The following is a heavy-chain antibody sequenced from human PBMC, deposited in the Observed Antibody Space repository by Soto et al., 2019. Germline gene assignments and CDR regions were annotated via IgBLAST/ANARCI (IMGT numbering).Heavy chain of an antibody. CDR1: GDSISSGVYH. V-gene: IGHV4-30-4*01. Sequence: KPSETLSLTCTVSGDSISSGVYHWSWIRQPPGKGLEWIGYIYNSGSTYYNPSLRSRVTISVDTSKNQFSLKLSSVTAAGTAVYYCARHKSGSDWLDPWGQGTLVTVSS. J-gene: IGHJ5*02. D-gene: IGHD2-15*01. CDR2: IYNSGST. CDR3: ARHKSGSDWLDP.